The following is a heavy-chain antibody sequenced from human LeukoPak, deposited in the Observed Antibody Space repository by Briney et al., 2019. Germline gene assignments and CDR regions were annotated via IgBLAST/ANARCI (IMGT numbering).Heavy chain of an antibody. V-gene: IGHV3-74*03. CDR1: GFTFSRYW. D-gene: IGHD3-16*01. CDR3: AVQLGTLDY. Sequence: PGGSLRLSCAASGFTFSRYWMHWVRQAPGRGLTWVSRINSDGFSTTYAGSVKGRFTISRDNAKNALYLQMNSLRAEDTAVYYCAVQLGTLDYWGQGTLVTVSS. CDR2: INSDGFST. J-gene: IGHJ4*02.